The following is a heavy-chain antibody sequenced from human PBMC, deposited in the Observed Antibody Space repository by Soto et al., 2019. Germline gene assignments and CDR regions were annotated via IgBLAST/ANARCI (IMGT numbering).Heavy chain of an antibody. Sequence: QITLKESGPTLVKPTQTLTLTCTFSGFSLSTSGVGVGWIRQPPGKALEWLALIYWDDGKRYSPSLKSRRTTTNDTSKNRVVLTMTNMDPVVTTPYHGAHSNGSGGYYYRMDVWGQGTTVTVSS. V-gene: IGHV2-5*02. CDR3: AHSNGSGGYYYRMDV. CDR2: IYWDDGK. CDR1: GFSLSTSGVG. D-gene: IGHD3-10*01. J-gene: IGHJ6*02.